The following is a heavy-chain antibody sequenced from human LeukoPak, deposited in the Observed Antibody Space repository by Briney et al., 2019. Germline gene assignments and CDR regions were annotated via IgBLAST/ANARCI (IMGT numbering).Heavy chain of an antibody. CDR1: GYTFSSYG. CDR2: NSGYKGNT. Sequence: GASVKVSCKTSGYTFSSYGISWVRQAPGQGLEWMGWNSGYKGNTNYKQKFRGRVTMTTDTSTSTAYMELRSLRSDDTAVYYCARDGIGDHFWSLFDYWGQGTLVTVSS. D-gene: IGHD3-3*02. J-gene: IGHJ4*02. CDR3: ARDGIGDHFWSLFDY. V-gene: IGHV1-18*01.